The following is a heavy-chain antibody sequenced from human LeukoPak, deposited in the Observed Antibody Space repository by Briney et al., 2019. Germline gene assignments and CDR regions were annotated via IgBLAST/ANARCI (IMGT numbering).Heavy chain of an antibody. J-gene: IGHJ6*03. Sequence: PSETLSLTCAVYGGSFSGYYGSWIRQSPGKGLEWIGEINHSGSTNYNPSLKSRVTISVDTSKNQFSLKLSSVTAADTAVYYCARGLKQPNYYYYYMDVWGKGTTVTVSS. CDR1: GGSFSGYY. CDR3: ARGLKQPNYYYYYMDV. V-gene: IGHV4-34*01. CDR2: INHSGST. D-gene: IGHD5-18*01.